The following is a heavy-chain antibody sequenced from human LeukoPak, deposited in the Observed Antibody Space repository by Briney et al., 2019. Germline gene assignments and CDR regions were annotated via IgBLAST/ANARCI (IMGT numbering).Heavy chain of an antibody. J-gene: IGHJ4*02. CDR1: GGSFSSEA. D-gene: IGHD2-15*01. CDR3: GRKAGDCGGGSCYSIDY. Sequence: SVKVSCKAFGGSFSSEATSWVRQAPGQGLEWMGGIIPIFGTANYAQKFQGRVTITTDESTSTAYMEVSSLRSEDTAVYYCGRKAGDCGGGSCYSIDYWGQGTLVTVS. V-gene: IGHV1-69*05. CDR2: IIPIFGTA.